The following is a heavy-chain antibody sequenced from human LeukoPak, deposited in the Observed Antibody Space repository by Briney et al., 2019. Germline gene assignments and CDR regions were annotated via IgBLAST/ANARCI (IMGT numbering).Heavy chain of an antibody. Sequence: PSETLSLTCTVSGGSISSYYWSWIRQPPGKGLEWIGYIYYSGSTNYNPSLKSRVTISVDTSKNQFSLKLSSVTAADTAVYYCARWASRLADWFDPWGQGTLVTVSS. CDR2: IYYSGST. CDR3: ARWASRLADWFDP. D-gene: IGHD6-19*01. J-gene: IGHJ5*02. CDR1: GGSISSYY. V-gene: IGHV4-59*01.